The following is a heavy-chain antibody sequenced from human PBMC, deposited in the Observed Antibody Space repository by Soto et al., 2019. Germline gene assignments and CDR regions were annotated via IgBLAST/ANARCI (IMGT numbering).Heavy chain of an antibody. Sequence: LEILSLTCAVYGGSFSGYYWSWIRQPPGKGLEWIGEINHSGSTNYNPSLKSRVTISVDTSKNQFSLKLSSVTAADTAVYYCARGGYSSSWLPNDRRKYNWFDPWGQGTLVTVSS. D-gene: IGHD6-13*01. CDR1: GGSFSGYY. CDR2: INHSGST. CDR3: ARGGYSSSWLPNDRRKYNWFDP. V-gene: IGHV4-34*01. J-gene: IGHJ5*02.